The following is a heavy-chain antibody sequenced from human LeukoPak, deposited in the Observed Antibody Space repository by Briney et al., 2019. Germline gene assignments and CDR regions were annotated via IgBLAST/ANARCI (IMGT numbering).Heavy chain of an antibody. CDR2: INGNSGVT. J-gene: IGHJ6*03. CDR1: GYTFSDYY. V-gene: IGHV1-2*02. CDR3: ARARITAAGTSGYHFYYMDV. Sequence: ASVKVSCKASGYTFSDYYIHWVRQAPGQGLEWMGWINGNSGVTNHAQKFQGRVTVTRDTSITTAYAELSSLRSDDTAVYYCARARITAAGTSGYHFYYMDVWGEGTTVIVSS. D-gene: IGHD6-13*01.